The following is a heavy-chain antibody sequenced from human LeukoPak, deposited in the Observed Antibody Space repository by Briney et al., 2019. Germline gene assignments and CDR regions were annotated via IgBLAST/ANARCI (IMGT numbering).Heavy chain of an antibody. CDR3: ARGTVITGTTAYYFDY. V-gene: IGHV3-53*01. CDR1: GFTVSSNY. Sequence: GGSLRLSCAASGFTVSSNYMSWVRQAPGKVLEWVSVIYSGGSTYYADSVKGRFTISRDNSKNPLYLQMNSPRAEDTAVYYCARGTVITGTTAYYFDYWGQGTLVTVSS. CDR2: IYSGGST. J-gene: IGHJ4*02. D-gene: IGHD1-7*01.